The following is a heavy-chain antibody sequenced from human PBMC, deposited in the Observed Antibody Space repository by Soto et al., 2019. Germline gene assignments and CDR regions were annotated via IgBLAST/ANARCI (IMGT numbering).Heavy chain of an antibody. CDR2: INPSGGST. CDR3: ARDFEYSISGFPFDP. V-gene: IGHV1-46*01. CDR1: GYTFTSYY. Sequence: ASVKVSCKASGYTFTSYYMHWVRQAPGQGLEWMGIINPSGGSTSYAQKFQGRVTMTRDTSTSTVYMELSSLRSEDTDVYYCARDFEYSISGFPFDPWGEGTLVTVSS. D-gene: IGHD6-6*01. J-gene: IGHJ5*02.